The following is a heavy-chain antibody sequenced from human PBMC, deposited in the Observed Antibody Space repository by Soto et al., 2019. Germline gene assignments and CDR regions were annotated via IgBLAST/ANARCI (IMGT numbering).Heavy chain of an antibody. CDR3: ARPYSSGAFDY. J-gene: IGHJ4*02. CDR1: EFTFSSYG. CDR2: IWYDGSNK. V-gene: IGHV3-33*01. D-gene: IGHD6-19*01. Sequence: GRPMRHSCAASEFTFSSYGMHWIRQAPGKGLEWVAVIWYDGSNKYYADSVKGRFTISRDNSKNTLYLQMNSLRAEDTAVYYCARPYSSGAFDYWGQGTLVTVSS.